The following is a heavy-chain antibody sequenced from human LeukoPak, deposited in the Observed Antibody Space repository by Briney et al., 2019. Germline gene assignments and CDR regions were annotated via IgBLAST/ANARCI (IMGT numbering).Heavy chain of an antibody. V-gene: IGHV3-21*04. J-gene: IGHJ4*02. CDR3: AKGRDYGGRYAIDY. CDR1: GFTFISYS. D-gene: IGHD4-23*01. Sequence: PGGSLRLSCAASGFTFISYSMNWVRQAPGKGLEWVSSISGSSSYIYYADSVQGRFTISRDNAKNSLYLQMNSLRAEDMALYYCAKGRDYGGRYAIDYWGQGTLVTVSS. CDR2: ISGSSSYI.